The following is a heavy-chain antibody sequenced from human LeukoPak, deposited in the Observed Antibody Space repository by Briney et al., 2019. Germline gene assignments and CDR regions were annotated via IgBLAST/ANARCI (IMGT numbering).Heavy chain of an antibody. CDR2: ISSSSSYI. CDR1: GFTFSSYE. V-gene: IGHV3-21*01. D-gene: IGHD3-3*01. J-gene: IGHJ4*02. Sequence: PGGSLRLSCAVSGFTFSSYEMNWVRQAPGKGLEWVSSISSSSSYIYYADSVKGRFTISRDNAKNSLYLQMNSLRAEDTAVYYCARDGPHYDFWSSSTNYFDYWGQGTLVTVSS. CDR3: ARDGPHYDFWSSSTNYFDY.